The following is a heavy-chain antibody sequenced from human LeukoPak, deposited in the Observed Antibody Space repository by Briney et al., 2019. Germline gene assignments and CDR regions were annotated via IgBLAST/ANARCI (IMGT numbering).Heavy chain of an antibody. CDR3: ARDRYYDSSGYHYYFDY. J-gene: IGHJ4*02. Sequence: ASVKVSCKASGGTFTGYYMHWVRQAPGQGLEWMGWINPNSGGTNYAQKFQGRVTMTRDTSISTAYMELSRLRSDDTAVYYCARDRYYDSSGYHYYFDYWGQGTLVTVSS. CDR2: INPNSGGT. D-gene: IGHD3-22*01. V-gene: IGHV1-2*02. CDR1: GGTFTGYY.